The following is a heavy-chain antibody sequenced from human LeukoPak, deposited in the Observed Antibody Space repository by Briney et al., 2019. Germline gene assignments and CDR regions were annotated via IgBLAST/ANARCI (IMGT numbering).Heavy chain of an antibody. D-gene: IGHD3-16*02. J-gene: IGHJ4*02. Sequence: ASVKVSCKASGYTFTGYYMHWVRQAPGQGLEWMGWINPNSGGTNYAQKFQGRVTMTRDTSISTAYMELSRLRSDDTAVYYCAREYYDHVWGSYRYTVYYFDYWGQGTLVTVSS. V-gene: IGHV1-2*02. CDR1: GYTFTGYY. CDR2: INPNSGGT. CDR3: AREYYDHVWGSYRYTVYYFDY.